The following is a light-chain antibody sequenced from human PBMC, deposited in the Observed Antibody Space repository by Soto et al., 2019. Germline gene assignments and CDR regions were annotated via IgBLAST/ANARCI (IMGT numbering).Light chain of an antibody. CDR2: GIS. Sequence: EIVLTQSPGILSLSPGERATLSCRASQTVDSNYFAWYQQKPGQAPRLLIYGISSRATGIPDRFSGSGSGTDFTLTISRLEPEDFAVYYGQQYGSSPRTFGQGTKVEIK. V-gene: IGKV3-20*01. CDR3: QQYGSSPRT. CDR1: QTVDSNY. J-gene: IGKJ1*01.